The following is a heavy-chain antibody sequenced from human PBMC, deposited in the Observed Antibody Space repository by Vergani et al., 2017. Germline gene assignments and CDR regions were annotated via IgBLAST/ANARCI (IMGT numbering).Heavy chain of an antibody. D-gene: IGHD2-2*01. Sequence: QVQLQQWGAGLLKPSETLSLTCAVYGWSFSGYYWSWIRQPPGKGLEWIGEINHSGNTNYNPSLKSRVTISVDTSKNQFSLKLSSVTAADTAVYYCARVLRVVVPAAMRSYYYYMDVWGKGTTVTVSS. CDR3: ARVLRVVVPAAMRSYYYYMDV. CDR2: INHSGNT. V-gene: IGHV4-34*01. J-gene: IGHJ6*03. CDR1: GWSFSGYY.